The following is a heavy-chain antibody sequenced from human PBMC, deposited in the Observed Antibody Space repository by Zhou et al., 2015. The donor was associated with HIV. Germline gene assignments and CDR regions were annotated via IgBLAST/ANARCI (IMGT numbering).Heavy chain of an antibody. V-gene: IGHV3-30*03. CDR3: ATWGLYSCDKTGYYAN. CDR2: MSFDGGNL. CDR1: GFTFSSYA. Sequence: VQLLESGGRLGPPRGGSLRLSCAASGFTFSSYAMSWVRQAPGKGLEWVAMMSFDGGNLYYSESVKDRFTVSRDNAKNRLFLQMNNLRREDTATYYCATWGLYSCDKTGYYANWGQGSLVTVSS. J-gene: IGHJ4*02. D-gene: IGHD3-9*01.